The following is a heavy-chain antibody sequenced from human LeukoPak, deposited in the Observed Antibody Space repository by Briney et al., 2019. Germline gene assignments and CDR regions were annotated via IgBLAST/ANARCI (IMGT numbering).Heavy chain of an antibody. Sequence: GASVKVSCKASGGTFSSYAISWVRQAPGQGLEWMGGIIPIFGTANYAQKFQGRVTITADESTSTAYMELSSLRSEDTAVYYCARTPYYCSSTSCGVYAFDIWGQGTMVTVSS. D-gene: IGHD2-2*01. V-gene: IGHV1-69*13. CDR3: ARTPYYCSSTSCGVYAFDI. CDR2: IIPIFGTA. CDR1: GGTFSSYA. J-gene: IGHJ3*02.